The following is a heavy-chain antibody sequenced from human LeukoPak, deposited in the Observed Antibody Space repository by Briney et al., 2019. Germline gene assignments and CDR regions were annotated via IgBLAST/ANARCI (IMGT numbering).Heavy chain of an antibody. V-gene: IGHV3-23*01. CDR2: ISGSGGST. CDR1: GFTFSSYA. J-gene: IGHJ4*02. D-gene: IGHD3-9*01. CDR3: ATDIFGVPRGY. Sequence: GGSLRLSCPASGFTFSSYAMSWVRQAPGKGLEWVSAISGSGGSTYYADSVKGRFTISRDNSKNTLYLQMNSLRAEDTAVYYCATDIFGVPRGYWGQGTLVTVSS.